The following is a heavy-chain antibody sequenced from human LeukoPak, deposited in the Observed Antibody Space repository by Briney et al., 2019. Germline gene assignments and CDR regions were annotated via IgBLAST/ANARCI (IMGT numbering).Heavy chain of an antibody. CDR2: ISAYSGDT. CDR1: GYTFTTNG. CDR3: ARVQPYIRGYWSAMVDFDY. Sequence: GASVTVSCKASGYTFTTNGISWVRQAPGQGLEWMGWISAYSGDTNYAQKFQDRVTMTTDTSTSTAYMELRSLRSDDTAVYYCARVQPYIRGYWSAMVDFDYWGQGILLTVSP. D-gene: IGHD3-10*01. V-gene: IGHV1-18*01. J-gene: IGHJ4*02.